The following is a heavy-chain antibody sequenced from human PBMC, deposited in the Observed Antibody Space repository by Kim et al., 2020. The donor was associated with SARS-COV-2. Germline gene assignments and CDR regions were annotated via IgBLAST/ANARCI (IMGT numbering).Heavy chain of an antibody. D-gene: IGHD2-8*01. CDR2: VSYIGST. CDR3: ATWCPGNIFHSRRSFAF. J-gene: IGHJ3*01. CDR1: GDSISNLY. Sequence: SETLSLTCSVSGDSISNLYCSWLRQTPGRGLEFIGYVSYIGSTNYNPSLESRVTVAVDRSKNQFSLRLKSVTAADSAMYYCATWCPGNIFHSRRSFAFWG. V-gene: IGHV4-59*11.